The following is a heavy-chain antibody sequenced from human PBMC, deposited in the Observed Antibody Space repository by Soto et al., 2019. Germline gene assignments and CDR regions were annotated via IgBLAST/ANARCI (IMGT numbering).Heavy chain of an antibody. CDR1: GFTFSSYG. CDR3: ARDPWAADY. V-gene: IGHV3-30*03. J-gene: IGHJ4*02. D-gene: IGHD3-16*01. CDR2: ISYDGNNK. Sequence: GGSLRLSCAASGFTFSSYGMHWVRQAPGKGLEWVAVISYDGNNKYYTDSVKGRFTISRDNSKNTVFLQMNSLRAEDTAVYYCARDPWAADYWGQGTLVTVSS.